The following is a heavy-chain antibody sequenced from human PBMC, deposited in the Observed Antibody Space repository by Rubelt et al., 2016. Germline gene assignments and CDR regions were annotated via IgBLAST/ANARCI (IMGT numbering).Heavy chain of an antibody. CDR3: ARDPGIPGAAYFQR. CDR1: GFTFDNYW. J-gene: IGHJ1*01. CDR2: SENYGGKA. Sequence: EVQLVESGGGLVQPGGSLRLSCAGSGFTFDNYWLHWVRHAPGKGLLWVAHSENYGGKAAYADSVKGRFTISRDDAENTLYLQMDSLRADDTAVYYCARDPGIPGAAYFQRWGQGALVTVSS. V-gene: IGHV3-74*01. D-gene: IGHD6-13*01.